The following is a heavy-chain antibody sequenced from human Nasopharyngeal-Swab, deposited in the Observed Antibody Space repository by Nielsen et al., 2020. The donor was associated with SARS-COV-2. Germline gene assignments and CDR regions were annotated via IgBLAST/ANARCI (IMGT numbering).Heavy chain of an antibody. CDR3: ASTPSSIVALSAALDAFDF. V-gene: IGHV3-7*03. CDR1: GFTFRNYW. CDR2: IKQDGSEK. Sequence: GGSLRLSCAASGFTFRNYWMNWVRQAPGKGLEWVANIKQDGSEKYYVDSVKGRFTISRDNAKNSLFLQMNSLRADDTGVYYCASTPSSIVALSAALDAFDFWGQGTMVTVSS. J-gene: IGHJ3*01. D-gene: IGHD2-2*01.